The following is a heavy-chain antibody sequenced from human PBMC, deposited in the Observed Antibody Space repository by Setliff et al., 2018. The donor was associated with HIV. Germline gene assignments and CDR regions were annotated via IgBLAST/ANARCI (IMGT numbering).Heavy chain of an antibody. CDR3: ARQTYKSGRYDS. CDR1: GGSLGGYY. Sequence: SETLSLTCAVHGGSLGGYYWGWIRQPPGKGLEWIGSIYESGSPYYNSSLKSRVTISVDTSKNQFSLDLSSVTAADTAVYYCARQTYKSGRYDSWGQGTLVTVSS. D-gene: IGHD3-3*01. V-gene: IGHV4-38-2*01. J-gene: IGHJ5*01. CDR2: IYESGSP.